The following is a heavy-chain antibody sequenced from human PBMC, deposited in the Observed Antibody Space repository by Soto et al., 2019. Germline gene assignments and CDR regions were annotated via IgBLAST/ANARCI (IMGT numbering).Heavy chain of an antibody. CDR2: INPNSGGT. CDR1: GYTFTGYY. V-gene: IGHV1-2*02. Sequence: ASVKVSCKASGYTFTGYYMHWVRQAPGQGLEWMGWINPNSGGTNYAQKFQGRVTMTRDTSISTAYMELSRLRSDDTAVYYCARGIVPARGMDYGMDVWGQGTTVTVSS. CDR3: ARGIVPARGMDYGMDV. D-gene: IGHD2-2*01. J-gene: IGHJ6*02.